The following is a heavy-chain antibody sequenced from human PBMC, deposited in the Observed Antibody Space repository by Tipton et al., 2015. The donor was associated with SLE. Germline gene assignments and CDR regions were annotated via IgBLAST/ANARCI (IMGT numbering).Heavy chain of an antibody. CDR2: ISWNSGSI. CDR3: AKDIGNSGYLFDY. CDR1: GFTFDDYA. D-gene: IGHD5-12*01. V-gene: IGHV3-9*01. Sequence: SLRLSCAASGFTFDDYAMHWVRQAPGKGLEWVSGISWNSGSIGYADSVKGRFTISRDNAKNSLYLQMNSLRAEDTALYYCAKDIGNSGYLFDYWGQGALVTVSS. J-gene: IGHJ4*02.